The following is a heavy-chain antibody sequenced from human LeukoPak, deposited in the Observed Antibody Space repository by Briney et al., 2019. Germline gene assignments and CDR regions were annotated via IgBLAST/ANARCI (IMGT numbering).Heavy chain of an antibody. CDR1: GITFSDYS. J-gene: IGHJ4*02. CDR3: AKTRPLDSSSWSHGDY. Sequence: GGSLRLSCAASGITFSDYSMNWVRQAPGKGLEWVSYISSGSGTIYYADSVKGRFTISRDNAKNSLYLQMNSLRAEDTAVYYCAKTRPLDSSSWSHGDYWGQGTLVTVSS. CDR2: ISSGSGTI. V-gene: IGHV3-48*01. D-gene: IGHD6-13*01.